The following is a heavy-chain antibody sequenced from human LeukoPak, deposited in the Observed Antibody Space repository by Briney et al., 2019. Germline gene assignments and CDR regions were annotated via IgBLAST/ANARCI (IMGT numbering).Heavy chain of an antibody. V-gene: IGHV3-23*01. J-gene: IGHJ4*02. Sequence: GSLRLSCAASGFTFSSYALSWVRQAPGKGLEWVSAISGSGSSTYYADSVKGRFTISRDNSKNTLYLQMNSLRAEDTAVYYCAKEESYYDSSGYYYDYFDYWGQGTLVTVSS. CDR2: ISGSGSST. CDR3: AKEESYYDSSGYYYDYFDY. CDR1: GFTFSSYA. D-gene: IGHD3-22*01.